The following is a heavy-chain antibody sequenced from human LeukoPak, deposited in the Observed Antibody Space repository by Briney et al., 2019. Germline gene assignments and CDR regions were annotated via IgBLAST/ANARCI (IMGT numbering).Heavy chain of an antibody. CDR2: IIGDGSST. V-gene: IGHV3-74*01. CDR1: GFTFSSYW. Sequence: GGSLRLSCAASGFTFSSYWMFWVRHAPGKGLLWVSRIIGDGSSTSYAESVKGRFTISRDNAKNTLYLQMTSLRAEDTAVYYCASGGSGNYYTTWGQGTLVTVSS. D-gene: IGHD3-3*01. CDR3: ASGGSGNYYTT. J-gene: IGHJ5*02.